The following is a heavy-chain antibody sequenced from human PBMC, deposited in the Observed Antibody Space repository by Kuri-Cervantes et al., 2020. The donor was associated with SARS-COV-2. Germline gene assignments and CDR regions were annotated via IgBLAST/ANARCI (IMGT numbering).Heavy chain of an antibody. J-gene: IGHJ6*03. CDR2: INHSGST. Sequence: GSLRLSCAVYGGSFSGYYWSWIRQPPGKGLEWIGEINHSGSTNYNPSLKSRVTMLVDTSKNQFSLKLSSVTAADTAVYYCASGIAAAVLPGDMDVWGKGTTVTVSS. D-gene: IGHD6-13*01. CDR3: ASGIAAAVLPGDMDV. V-gene: IGHV4-34*01. CDR1: GGSFSGYY.